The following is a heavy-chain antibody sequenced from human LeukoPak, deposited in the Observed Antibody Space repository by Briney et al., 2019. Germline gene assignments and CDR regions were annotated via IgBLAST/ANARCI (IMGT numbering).Heavy chain of an antibody. CDR1: GGTFSSYA. CDR3: ARERYYDSSGYSPDFDY. CDR2: IIPIFGTA. D-gene: IGHD3-22*01. V-gene: IGHV1-69*05. Sequence: SVKVSCKASGGTFSSYAISWVRQAPGQGLEWMGRIIPIFGTANYAQKFQGRVTITTDESTSTAYMELSSLRSEDTAVYYCARERYYDSSGYSPDFDYWGQGTLVTVSS. J-gene: IGHJ4*02.